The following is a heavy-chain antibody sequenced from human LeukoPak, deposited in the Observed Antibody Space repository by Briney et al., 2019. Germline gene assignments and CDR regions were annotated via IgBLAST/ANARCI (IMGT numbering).Heavy chain of an antibody. Sequence: ASVKVSCKASGYTFTSYGISWVRQAPGQGLEWMGWISAYNGNTNYAQKLQGRVTMTIDTSTSTAYMELRSLRSDDTAVYYCARGDNYRPASSFDYWGQGTLVTVSS. CDR1: GYTFTSYG. V-gene: IGHV1-18*01. J-gene: IGHJ4*02. CDR3: ARGDNYRPASSFDY. D-gene: IGHD4-11*01. CDR2: ISAYNGNT.